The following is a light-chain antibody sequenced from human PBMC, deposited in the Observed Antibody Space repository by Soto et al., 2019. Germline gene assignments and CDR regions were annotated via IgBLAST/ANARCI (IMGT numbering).Light chain of an antibody. J-gene: IGKJ4*01. Sequence: DIVVTQSPATLSVSPGEGATLSCRTSQSVHSNLAWYQKKPGQAPRLLIHSASSRATGVPGRFSGSGSGADYTLTISSLQSEDSGVYYCQQYTAWPLTFGGGTKVEIK. CDR3: QQYTAWPLT. CDR2: SAS. CDR1: QSVHSN. V-gene: IGKV3-15*01.